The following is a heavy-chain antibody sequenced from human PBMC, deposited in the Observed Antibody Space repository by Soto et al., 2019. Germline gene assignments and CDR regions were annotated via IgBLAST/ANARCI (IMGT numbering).Heavy chain of an antibody. Sequence: EVQLFESGGGLVQPGGSLRLSCAASGFTFSTYTMSWVRQAPGKGLEWVSAITGSGGSKYYTDSVKGRFTISRDNSKNTLYLQMNSLRADDTAVYYCAKVYGYCSSTSCYALGWHFDLWGRGTLVTVSS. V-gene: IGHV3-23*01. J-gene: IGHJ2*01. D-gene: IGHD2-2*03. CDR3: AKVYGYCSSTSCYALGWHFDL. CDR1: GFTFSTYT. CDR2: ITGSGGSK.